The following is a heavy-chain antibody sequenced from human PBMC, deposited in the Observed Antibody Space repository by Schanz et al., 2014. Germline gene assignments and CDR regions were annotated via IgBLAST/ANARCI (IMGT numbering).Heavy chain of an antibody. D-gene: IGHD1-20*01. J-gene: IGHJ3*02. V-gene: IGHV3-15*04. Sequence: EVRLVESGGGLVEPGGSLRLSCSGSGFTFSEVYMSWVRQAPGKGLEWVCRIENNANGATTDYAAPVKGRFTVSRDDSRNTLYLQMNTLRTDDTALYYCTTFNNRDALYIWGQGTMVSVSS. CDR1: GFTFSEVY. CDR2: IENNANGATT. CDR3: TTFNNRDALYI.